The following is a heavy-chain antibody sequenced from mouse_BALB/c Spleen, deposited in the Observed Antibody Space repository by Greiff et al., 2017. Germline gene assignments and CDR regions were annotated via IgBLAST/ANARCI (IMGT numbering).Heavy chain of an antibody. CDR2: ISYSGST. CDR3: ARKTARATYAMDY. D-gene: IGHD3-2*01. J-gene: IGHJ4*01. Sequence: EVQLVESGPGLVKPSQSLSLTCTVTGYSITSDYAWNWIRQFPGNKLEWMGYISYSGSTSYNPSLKGRISITRDTSKNQFFLQLNSVTTEDTATYYCARKTARATYAMDYWGQGTSVTVSS. V-gene: IGHV3-2*02. CDR1: GYSITSDYA.